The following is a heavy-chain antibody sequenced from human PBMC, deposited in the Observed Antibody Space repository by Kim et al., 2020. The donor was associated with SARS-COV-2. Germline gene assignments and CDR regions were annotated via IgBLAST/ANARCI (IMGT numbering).Heavy chain of an antibody. CDR1: GYTFTSYG. D-gene: IGHD3-9*01. CDR3: ARSDRGGESLTGYYTGFDY. CDR2: ISAYNGNT. J-gene: IGHJ4*02. V-gene: IGHV1-18*04. Sequence: ASVKVSCKASGYTFTSYGISWVRQAPGQGLEWMGWISAYNGNTNYAQKLQGRVTMTTDTSTSTAYVELRRLRSDDTAVYYCARSDRGGESLTGYYTGFDYWAQGTLVTVSS.